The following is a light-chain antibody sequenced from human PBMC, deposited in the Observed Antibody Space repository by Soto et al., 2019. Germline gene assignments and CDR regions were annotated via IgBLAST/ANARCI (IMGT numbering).Light chain of an antibody. CDR1: SSDVGRYNY. V-gene: IGLV2-14*01. Sequence: QSALTQPASVSGSPGQSITISCTGSSSDVGRYNYVSWYQHHPGKAPKLMIYEVSNRPSGVSNRFSGSKSGNTASLTISGLQAEDEADYHCSSYTSRSTLYVFGTGTKLTVL. CDR3: SSYTSRSTLYV. CDR2: EVS. J-gene: IGLJ1*01.